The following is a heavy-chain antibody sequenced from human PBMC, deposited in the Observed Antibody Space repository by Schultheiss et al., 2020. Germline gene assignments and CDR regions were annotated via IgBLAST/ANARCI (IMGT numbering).Heavy chain of an antibody. CDR2: ISWNSGSI. Sequence: GGSLRLSCAASGFTFDDYAMHWVRQAPGKGLEWVSGISWNSGSIGYADSVKGRFTISRDNAKNSLYLQMNSLRAEDTAVYYCAKEAVPYLAVAGTGYYYGMDVWGQGTTVTVSS. J-gene: IGHJ6*02. CDR3: AKEAVPYLAVAGTGYYYGMDV. V-gene: IGHV3-9*01. D-gene: IGHD6-19*01. CDR1: GFTFDDYA.